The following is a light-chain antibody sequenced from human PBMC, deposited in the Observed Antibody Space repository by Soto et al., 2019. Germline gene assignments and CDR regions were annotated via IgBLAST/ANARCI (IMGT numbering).Light chain of an antibody. CDR3: CSYAGSSTPYV. CDR1: SSDVGSYNL. CDR2: EGS. J-gene: IGLJ1*01. Sequence: QSVLTQPASVSGCPGQSITISCTGTSSDVGSYNLVSWYQQYPGKAPKLMIYEGSKRPSGVSNRFSGSKSGNTASLTISGLQAEDEADYYCCSYAGSSTPYVFGTGTKVTVL. V-gene: IGLV2-23*01.